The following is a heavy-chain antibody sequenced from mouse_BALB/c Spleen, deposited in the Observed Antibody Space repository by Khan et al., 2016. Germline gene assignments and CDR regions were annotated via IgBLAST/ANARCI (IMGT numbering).Heavy chain of an antibody. V-gene: IGHV5-9*03. CDR3: ARKAYGNSWCAY. CDR2: ISSGGGNT. J-gene: IGHJ3*01. CDR1: GFTFSSYT. Sequence: EVELVESGGGLVKPGGSLKLSCAAAGFTFSSYTMSLVRQTPEKRLEWVATISSGGGNTYYPDSVKGRFTISSDNAQNNLYLQMSSLRSEDTALYYCARKAYGNSWCAYWGQGTLVTVSA. D-gene: IGHD2-10*02.